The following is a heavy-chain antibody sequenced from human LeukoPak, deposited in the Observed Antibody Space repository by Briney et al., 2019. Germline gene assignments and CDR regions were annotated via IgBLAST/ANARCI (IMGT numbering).Heavy chain of an antibody. CDR3: ARARTTRGFDY. CDR1: GFTFNSYG. CDR2: IWYDGSNK. Sequence: GGSLRLSCAASGFTFNSYGIHWARQAPGKGLEWVAFIWYDGSNKYYADSVKGRFTISRDNSKNTLYLQMNSLRAEDTAVYYCARARTTRGFDYWGQGTLVTVSS. D-gene: IGHD4-17*01. V-gene: IGHV3-33*01. J-gene: IGHJ4*02.